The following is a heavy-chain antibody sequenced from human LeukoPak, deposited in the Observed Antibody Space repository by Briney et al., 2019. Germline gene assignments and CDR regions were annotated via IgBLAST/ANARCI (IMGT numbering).Heavy chain of an antibody. Sequence: GGSLRLSCAASGFTFSSYSMSWVRQAPGKGLEWVSSISSSSSYIYYADSVKGRFTISRDNAKNSLYLQMNSLRAEDTAVYYCARDLPGPDYYYGMDVWGQGTTVTVSS. CDR3: ARDLPGPDYYYGMDV. CDR1: GFTFSSYS. V-gene: IGHV3-21*04. CDR2: ISSSSSYI. J-gene: IGHJ6*02. D-gene: IGHD1-14*01.